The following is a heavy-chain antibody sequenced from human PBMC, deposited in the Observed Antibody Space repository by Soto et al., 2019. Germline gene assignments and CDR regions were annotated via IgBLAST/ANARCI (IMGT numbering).Heavy chain of an antibody. CDR1: GFTFSSYG. D-gene: IGHD6-6*01. CDR3: AKDRGQLAYYYYGMDV. CDR2: ISYDGSNK. V-gene: IGHV3-30*18. J-gene: IGHJ6*02. Sequence: GGSLRLSCAASGFTFSSYGMHWVRQAPGKGLEWVAVISYDGSNKYYADSVKGRFTISRDNSKNTLYLQMNSLRAEDTAVYYCAKDRGQLAYYYYGMDVWGQGTTVTVSS.